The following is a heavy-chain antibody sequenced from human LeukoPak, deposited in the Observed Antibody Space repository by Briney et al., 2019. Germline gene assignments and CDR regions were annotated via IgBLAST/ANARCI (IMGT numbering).Heavy chain of an antibody. CDR1: GGSISSSSYY. CDR3: ARGLTMVRGVITHAFDI. V-gene: IGHV4-39*07. Sequence: PSETLSLTCTVSGGSISSSSYYWGWIRQPPGKGLEWIGTIYYSGSTYYNPSLKSRVTISVDTSKNQFSLKLSSVTAADTAVYYCARGLTMVRGVITHAFDIWGQGTMVTVSS. D-gene: IGHD3-10*01. J-gene: IGHJ3*02. CDR2: IYYSGST.